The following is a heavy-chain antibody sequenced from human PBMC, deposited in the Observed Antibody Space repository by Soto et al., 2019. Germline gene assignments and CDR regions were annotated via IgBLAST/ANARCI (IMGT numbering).Heavy chain of an antibody. D-gene: IGHD5-12*01. CDR1: GYTFTNYA. V-gene: IGHV1-3*01. J-gene: IGHJ6*02. Sequence: ASVKVSCKASGYTFTNYALHWVRQAPGQRLEWMGWINASNGKTKFSQKFQGRVTITADESTSTAYMELSSLRSEDTAVYYCASKLGIGDGYNLFYYYGMDVWGQGTTVTVSS. CDR3: ASKLGIGDGYNLFYYYGMDV. CDR2: INASNGKT.